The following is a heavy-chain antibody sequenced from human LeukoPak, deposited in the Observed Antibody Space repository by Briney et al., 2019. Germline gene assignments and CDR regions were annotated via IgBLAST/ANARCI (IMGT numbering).Heavy chain of an antibody. Sequence: SETLSLTCTVSGGSISSSSYYWGWIRQPPGKGLEWIESIYYSGSTYYNPSLKSRVTISVDTSKNQFSLKLSSVTAADTAAYYCARQASTYYYDSSGYPPVDYWGQGTLVTVSS. D-gene: IGHD3-22*01. V-gene: IGHV4-39*01. CDR1: GGSISSSSYY. CDR3: ARQASTYYYDSSGYPPVDY. J-gene: IGHJ4*02. CDR2: IYYSGST.